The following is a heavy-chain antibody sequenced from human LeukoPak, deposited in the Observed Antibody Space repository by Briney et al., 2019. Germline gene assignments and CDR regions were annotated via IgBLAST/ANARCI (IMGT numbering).Heavy chain of an antibody. CDR3: ARFGTILTGYVDWFDP. D-gene: IGHD3-9*01. CDR2: IYPGDSDT. V-gene: IGHV5-51*01. Sequence: HGESLKISCKGSGYSFTSYWIGWVRQMPGKGLEWMGIIYPGDSDTRYSPSFQGQVTISADKSISTAYQQWSSLKASDTAMYYCARFGTILTGYVDWFDPWGQGTLVTVSS. CDR1: GYSFTSYW. J-gene: IGHJ5*02.